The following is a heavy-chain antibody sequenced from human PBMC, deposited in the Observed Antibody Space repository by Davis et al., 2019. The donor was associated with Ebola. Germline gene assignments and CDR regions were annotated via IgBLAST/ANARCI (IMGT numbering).Heavy chain of an antibody. CDR2: TNGGGGST. Sequence: GESLKISCAASGFTFSSHAMSWVRQAPGKGLEWVSTTNGGGGSTYYADSVKGRFTISRDNSKNTLYLEMNSLRAEDTAVYYCAKKRASGSYTAYFEHWGQGTLVTVAS. J-gene: IGHJ4*02. CDR1: GFTFSSHA. CDR3: AKKRASGSYTAYFEH. V-gene: IGHV3-23*01. D-gene: IGHD3-10*01.